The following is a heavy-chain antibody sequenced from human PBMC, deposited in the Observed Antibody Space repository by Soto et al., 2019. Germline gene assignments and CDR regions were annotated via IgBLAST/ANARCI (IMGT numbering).Heavy chain of an antibody. Sequence: PGGSLRLSCAASGFTFSSYWMSWVRQAPGKGLEWVANIKQDGSEKYYMDSVKGRFTISRDNAKNSVYLQMNGLRAEDTAVYHCARRWPLNYGAVQFDPWGQGTLVTVSS. V-gene: IGHV3-7*05. CDR3: ARRWPLNYGAVQFDP. D-gene: IGHD4-17*01. CDR2: IKQDGSEK. J-gene: IGHJ5*02. CDR1: GFTFSSYW.